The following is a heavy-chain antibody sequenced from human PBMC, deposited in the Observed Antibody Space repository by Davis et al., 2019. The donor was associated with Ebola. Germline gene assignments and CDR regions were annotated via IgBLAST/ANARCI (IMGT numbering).Heavy chain of an antibody. J-gene: IGHJ4*02. Sequence: GESLKISCLASGFTFNDYAMNWVRQAPGKGLEWVSSISGDSFGTSYADSVKGRFTISRDNSKNTLYLQMNSLRVEDTAVYYCAKAIYCSGGSCNLQFDYWGQGTLVTVSS. CDR2: ISGDSFGT. CDR1: GFTFNDYA. D-gene: IGHD2-15*01. CDR3: AKAIYCSGGSCNLQFDY. V-gene: IGHV3-23*01.